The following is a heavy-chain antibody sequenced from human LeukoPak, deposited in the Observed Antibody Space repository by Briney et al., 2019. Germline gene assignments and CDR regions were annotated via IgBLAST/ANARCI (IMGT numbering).Heavy chain of an antibody. J-gene: IGHJ6*03. Sequence: GGSLRLSCAASGFTFNSYAMHWVRQAPGKGLEYVSAISSNGGSTYYADSVKGRFTISRDNSKNTLYLQMGSLRAEDMAVYYCARAPTVTIYYYYMDVWGKGTTVTVSS. V-gene: IGHV3-64*02. CDR2: ISSNGGST. CDR3: ARAPTVTIYYYYMDV. D-gene: IGHD4-17*01. CDR1: GFTFNSYA.